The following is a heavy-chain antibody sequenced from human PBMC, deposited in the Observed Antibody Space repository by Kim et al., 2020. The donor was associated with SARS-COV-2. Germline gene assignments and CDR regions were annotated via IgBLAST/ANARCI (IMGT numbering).Heavy chain of an antibody. J-gene: IGHJ4*02. D-gene: IGHD3-9*01. Sequence: GGSLRLSCAASGFTFSSYAMSWVRQAPGKGLEWVSAISGSGGSTYYADSVKGWFTISRDNSKNTLYLQMNSLRAEDSAVYYCAKLERYFDWSPYYFDYWGQGTLVTVSS. CDR3: AKLERYFDWSPYYFDY. CDR1: GFTFSSYA. V-gene: IGHV3-23*01. CDR2: ISGSGGST.